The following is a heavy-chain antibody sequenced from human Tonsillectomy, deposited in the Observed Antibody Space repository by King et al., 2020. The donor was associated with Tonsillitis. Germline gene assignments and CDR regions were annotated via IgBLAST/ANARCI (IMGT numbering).Heavy chain of an antibody. CDR3: ARATTSSDGSTGYPLSDY. CDR1: GGSIRPYY. CDR2: LYHIGCP. J-gene: IGHJ4*02. Sequence: QVQLQESGPGLVKPSETLSLTCTVSGGSIRPYYWTWIRHPPGEGLEWIAYLYHIGCPNSNPSLKSRVTISLDKAKNHLSLRLSSVTAADTAVYYCARATTSSDGSTGYPLSDYWGRGTLVTVSS. V-gene: IGHV4-59*01. D-gene: IGHD3-22*01.